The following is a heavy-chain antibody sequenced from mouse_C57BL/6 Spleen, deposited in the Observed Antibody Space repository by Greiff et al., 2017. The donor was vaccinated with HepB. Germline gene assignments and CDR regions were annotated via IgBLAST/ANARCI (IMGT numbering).Heavy chain of an antibody. CDR1: GFSLTSYG. CDR3: ARNNLYYGSSYWYFDV. D-gene: IGHD1-1*01. CDR2: IWSGGST. V-gene: IGHV2-2*01. Sequence: VKLQQSGPGLVQPSQSLSITCTVSGFSLTSYGVHWVRQSPGKGLEWLGVIWSGGSTDYNAAFISRLSISKDNSKSQVFFKMNSLQADDTAIYYCARNNLYYGSSYWYFDVWGTGTTVTVSS. J-gene: IGHJ1*03.